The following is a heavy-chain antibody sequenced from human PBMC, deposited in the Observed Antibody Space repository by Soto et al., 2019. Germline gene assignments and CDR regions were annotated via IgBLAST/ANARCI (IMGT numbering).Heavy chain of an antibody. V-gene: IGHV4-30-2*01. Sequence: PSETLSLTCAVSGGSISSGGYSWSWIRQPPGKGLEWIGYIYHSGSTYYNPSLKSRVTISVDRSKNQFSLKLSSVTAADTAVYYCARGSVPGRITMVRGSRGMDVWGQGTTVTVSS. CDR1: GGSISSGGYS. CDR2: IYHSGST. D-gene: IGHD3-10*01. J-gene: IGHJ6*02. CDR3: ARGSVPGRITMVRGSRGMDV.